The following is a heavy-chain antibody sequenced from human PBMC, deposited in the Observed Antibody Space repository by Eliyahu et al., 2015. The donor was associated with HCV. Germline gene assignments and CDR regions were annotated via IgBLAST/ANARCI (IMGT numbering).Heavy chain of an antibody. CDR2: XLXSGST. Sequence: PPAAGPXWAGYXLXSGSTYGNPSVXSRXTISLAPSKNQFSLNLTXVTAADTAVYYCASGGGGIAVAGTGGWFDPWGQGTLVTVSS. CDR3: ASGGGGIAVAGTGGWFDP. J-gene: IGHJ5*02. D-gene: IGHD6-19*01. V-gene: IGHV4-59*01.